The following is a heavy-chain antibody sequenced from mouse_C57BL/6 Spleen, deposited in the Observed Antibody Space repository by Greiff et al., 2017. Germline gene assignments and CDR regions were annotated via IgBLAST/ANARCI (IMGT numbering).Heavy chain of an antibody. J-gene: IGHJ1*03. CDR3: ARPCGYDGYFDV. CDR1: GYTFTSYG. D-gene: IGHD2-2*01. V-gene: IGHV1-81*01. CDR2: IYPRSGNT. Sequence: QVQLQQSGAELARPGASVKLSCKASGYTFTSYGISWVKQRTGQGLEWIGEIYPRSGNTYYNEKFKGKATLTADKSSSPAYMELRSLTSEDSAVYFCARPCGYDGYFDVWGTGTTVTVSS.